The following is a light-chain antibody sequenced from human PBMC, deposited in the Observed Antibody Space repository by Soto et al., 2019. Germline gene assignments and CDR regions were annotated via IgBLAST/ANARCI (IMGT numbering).Light chain of an antibody. V-gene: IGKV1-5*03. CDR1: QTISSW. CDR3: QQYNNWPLT. CDR2: KAS. J-gene: IGKJ5*01. Sequence: DIQMTQSPSTLSGSVGDRVTITCRASQTISSWLAWYQQKPGKAPKLLIYKASTLKSGVPSRFSGSGSGTDFTLTISSLQSEDFAVYYCQQYNNWPLTFGQGTRLEI.